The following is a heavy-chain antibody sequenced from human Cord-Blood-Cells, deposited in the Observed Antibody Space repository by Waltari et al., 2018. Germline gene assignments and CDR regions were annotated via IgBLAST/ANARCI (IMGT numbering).Heavy chain of an antibody. Sequence: EVQLVESGGGLVQPGRSLRLSCAASGFTFDDYAMHWFRQAPGKGLEWVSGISWNSGSIGYADSVKGRFTISRDNAKNSLYLQMNSLRAEDTALYYCAKGGGPYYYDSSGSDYWGQGTLVTVSS. D-gene: IGHD3-22*01. CDR2: ISWNSGSI. CDR1: GFTFDDYA. V-gene: IGHV3-9*01. CDR3: AKGGGPYYYDSSGSDY. J-gene: IGHJ4*02.